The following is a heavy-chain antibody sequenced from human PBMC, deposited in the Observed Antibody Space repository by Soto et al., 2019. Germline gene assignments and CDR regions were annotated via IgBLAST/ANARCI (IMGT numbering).Heavy chain of an antibody. D-gene: IGHD2-21*01. CDR3: ARDHGESVYYYYYGMDV. Sequence: ASVKVSCKASGYTFTSYGISWVRQAPGQGLEWMGWISAYNGNTNYAQKLQGRVTMTTDTSTSTAYMELRSLRSDDTAVYYCARDHGESVYYYYYGMDVWGQGTTVTVSS. J-gene: IGHJ6*02. CDR1: GYTFTSYG. CDR2: ISAYNGNT. V-gene: IGHV1-18*01.